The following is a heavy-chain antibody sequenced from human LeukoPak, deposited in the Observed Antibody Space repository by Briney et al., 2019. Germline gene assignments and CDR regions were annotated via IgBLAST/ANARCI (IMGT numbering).Heavy chain of an antibody. J-gene: IGHJ4*02. V-gene: IGHV3-9*01. CDR2: ISWNSGSI. CDR3: ANAGTAFDY. D-gene: IGHD1/OR15-1a*01. Sequence: GGSLRLSCAASGFTFDDYAMHWVRQAPGKGLEWVSGISWNSGSIGYADSVKGEFTISRDNAKNSLYLQMNSLRAEDTAFYYCANAGTAFDYWGQGTLVTVSS. CDR1: GFTFDDYA.